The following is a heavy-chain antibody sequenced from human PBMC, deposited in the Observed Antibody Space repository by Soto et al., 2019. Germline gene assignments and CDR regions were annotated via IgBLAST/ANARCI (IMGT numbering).Heavy chain of an antibody. CDR3: AKGGSGSYSNAFDI. CDR2: IYYSGST. J-gene: IGHJ3*02. D-gene: IGHD3-10*01. V-gene: IGHV4-39*01. Sequence: QLQLQESGPGLVKPSETLSLTCTVSGGSISSSSYYWGWIRQPPGKGLEWIGSIYYSGSTYYNPSLRSRATISVDTSKNQSSLKLSSVTAADTAVYYCAKGGSGSYSNAFDIWGQGTMVTVSS. CDR1: GGSISSSSYY.